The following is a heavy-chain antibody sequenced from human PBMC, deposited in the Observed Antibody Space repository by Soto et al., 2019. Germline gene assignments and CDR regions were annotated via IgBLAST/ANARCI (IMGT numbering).Heavy chain of an antibody. CDR1: EDTFRNYA. J-gene: IGHJ2*01. CDR3: ASTKYDSSAYYYWYLGL. V-gene: IGHV1-69*06. D-gene: IGHD3-22*01. Sequence: QVELVRSGAGVKKPGSSLKVSCQVPEDTFRNYAISWGRRAPGQGLEWMGGIIPIFGRANYAQKFQGRVTITADTSANTVYLELSSLRSEDTAVYYCASTKYDSSAYYYWYLGLWGRGTLVTVSS. CDR2: IIPIFGRA.